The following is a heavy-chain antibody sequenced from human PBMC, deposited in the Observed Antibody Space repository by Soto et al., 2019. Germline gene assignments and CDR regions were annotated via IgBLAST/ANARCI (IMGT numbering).Heavy chain of an antibody. Sequence: SVKVSCKASGGTFSSYSISWVRQAPGQGLEWMGGIIPIFGTANYAQKFQGRVTITADESTSTAYMELSSLRSEDTAVYYCARDVHDILTGYFGAYYYYGMDVWGQGTLVTVSS. V-gene: IGHV1-69*13. J-gene: IGHJ6*02. CDR3: ARDVHDILTGYFGAYYYYGMDV. CDR1: GGTFSSYS. D-gene: IGHD3-9*01. CDR2: IIPIFGTA.